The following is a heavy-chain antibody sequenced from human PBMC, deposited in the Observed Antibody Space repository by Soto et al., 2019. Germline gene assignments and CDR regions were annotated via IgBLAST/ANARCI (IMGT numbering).Heavy chain of an antibody. CDR1: GGSFSGYY. D-gene: IGHD3-9*01. J-gene: IGHJ3*02. CDR3: ARNDYDILTEGQSDAFDI. Sequence: TLSLTCTVYGGSFSGYYWSRIRQPPGKGLEWIGEINHSGSTNYNPSLKSRVTISVDTSKNQFSLKLSSVTAADTAVYYCARNDYDILTEGQSDAFDIWGQGTMVTVSS. V-gene: IGHV4-34*01. CDR2: INHSGST.